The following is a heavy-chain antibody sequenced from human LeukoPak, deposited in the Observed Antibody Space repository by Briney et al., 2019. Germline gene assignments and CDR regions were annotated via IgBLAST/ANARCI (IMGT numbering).Heavy chain of an antibody. Sequence: GESLKISCKGSGYSFTSYWIGWVRQMPGKGLEWMGIIYPGDSDTRYSPSFQGQVTISADKSISTAYLQWSSLKASDTAMYYCARFLVRGVIIAYFDYWGQETLVTVSS. CDR1: GYSFTSYW. J-gene: IGHJ4*02. V-gene: IGHV5-51*01. CDR3: ARFLVRGVIIAYFDY. CDR2: IYPGDSDT. D-gene: IGHD3-10*01.